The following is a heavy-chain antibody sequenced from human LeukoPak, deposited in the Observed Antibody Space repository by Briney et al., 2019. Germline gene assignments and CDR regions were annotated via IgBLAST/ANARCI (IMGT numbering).Heavy chain of an antibody. J-gene: IGHJ4*02. CDR1: GGSFNYY. V-gene: IGHV4-34*01. CDR2: INQSGIT. CDR3: ARGSHRAWEVLLD. D-gene: IGHD3-10*01. Sequence: SETLSLTCAVYGGSFNYYWSWIRQPPRKGLEWIGDINQSGITNYDPSLKSRVTISIDTSKNQLSLKVTSVTAADTAVYYCARGSHRAWEVLLDWGQGTLVTVSS.